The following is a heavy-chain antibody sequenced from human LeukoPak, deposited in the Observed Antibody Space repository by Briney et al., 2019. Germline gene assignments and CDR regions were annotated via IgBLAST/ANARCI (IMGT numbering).Heavy chain of an antibody. D-gene: IGHD3-3*01. J-gene: IGHJ6*02. V-gene: IGHV3-23*01. CDR2: ISGSGGNT. CDR1: GFTFSSYA. CDR3: AKAPSGYPYYYGMDV. Sequence: GGSLRLSCAASGFTFSSYAMSWVRQAPGKGLEWVSAISGSGGNTYHADSVKGRFTISRDNSKNTLYLQMNSLRAEDTAVYYCAKAPSGYPYYYGMDVWGQGTTVTVSS.